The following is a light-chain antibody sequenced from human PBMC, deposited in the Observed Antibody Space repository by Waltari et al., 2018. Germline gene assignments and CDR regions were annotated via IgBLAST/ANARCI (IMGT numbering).Light chain of an antibody. CDR1: QGIRTD. V-gene: IGKV1-17*01. J-gene: IGKJ1*01. CDR2: AAS. CDR3: LQHNSYPRT. Sequence: DIQMTQSPSSLSASVGDRVTITCRASQGIRTDLGWYQQKPGKAPKRLIYAASSLQSGVPSRCSGSGSGTELTLTISSRQHEDVATYYCLQHNSYPRTFGQGTKVEIK.